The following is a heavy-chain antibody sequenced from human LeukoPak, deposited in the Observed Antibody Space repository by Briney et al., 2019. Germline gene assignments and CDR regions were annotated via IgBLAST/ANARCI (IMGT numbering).Heavy chain of an antibody. CDR2: INPSGGST. Sequence: ASVKVSCKTSGYIFTSYYMHWVRQAPGQGLEWMGIINPSGGSTSYAQKFQGRVTMTRDMSTSTVYMELSSLRSEDTAVYYCARPSPLAAGDAFDIWGQGTMVTVSS. CDR3: ARPSPLAAGDAFDI. V-gene: IGHV1-46*01. CDR1: GYIFTSYY. D-gene: IGHD6-25*01. J-gene: IGHJ3*02.